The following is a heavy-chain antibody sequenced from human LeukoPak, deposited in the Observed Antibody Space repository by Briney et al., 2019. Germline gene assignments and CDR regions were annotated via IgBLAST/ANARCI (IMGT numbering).Heavy chain of an antibody. CDR3: ARCTLATEDRGSGMDV. CDR1: GGFISSYY. D-gene: IGHD3-10*01. CDR2: IYHSGRT. Sequence: PSETLSLTCTVSGGFISSYYWTWIRQPPGKGLEWIGNIYHSGRTNYHPSLKSRLTISIDTSKNQFSLKLTSVTAADTAVYYCARCTLATEDRGSGMDVWGQGTTVTVSS. J-gene: IGHJ6*02. V-gene: IGHV4-59*01.